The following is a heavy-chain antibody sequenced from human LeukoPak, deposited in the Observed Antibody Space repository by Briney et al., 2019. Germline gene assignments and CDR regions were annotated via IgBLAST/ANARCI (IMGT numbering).Heavy chain of an antibody. V-gene: IGHV3-30*04. CDR2: ISYDGNNK. CDR3: AGDPAGMNHPDY. D-gene: IGHD1-14*01. Sequence: GRSLRLSCAASGSTFSSYAMHWVRQAPGKGLEWVAVISYDGNNKYYADSVKGRFTISRDNSKNTLYLQMNSLRAEDTAVYYCAGDPAGMNHPDYWGQGTLVTVSS. CDR1: GSTFSSYA. J-gene: IGHJ4*02.